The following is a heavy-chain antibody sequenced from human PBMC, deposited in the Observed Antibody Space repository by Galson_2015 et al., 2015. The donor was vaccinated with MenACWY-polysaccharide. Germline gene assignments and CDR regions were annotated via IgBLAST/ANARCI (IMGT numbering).Heavy chain of an antibody. J-gene: IGHJ4*02. CDR3: ARHETVRGVIIYQFDY. CDR2: IYPGDSDI. D-gene: IGHD3-10*01. Sequence: QSGAEVKKPGESLKISCKGSGYSFSYYWIGWVRQMPGKGLEWMGSIYPGDSDITYSPSFQGQVTISVDKSISTAYVRWSSLKASDTAMYYCARHETVRGVIIYQFDYWGQGALVTVSS. CDR1: GYSFSYYW. V-gene: IGHV5-51*01.